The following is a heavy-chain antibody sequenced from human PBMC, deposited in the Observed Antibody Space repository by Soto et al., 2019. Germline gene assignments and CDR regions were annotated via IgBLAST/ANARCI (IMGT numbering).Heavy chain of an antibody. CDR2: ISGTGRTI. V-gene: IGHV3-11*01. CDR1: GFSFGDYY. CDR3: ARAPSAHDSFDL. D-gene: IGHD5-12*01. J-gene: IGHJ5*02. Sequence: QVQLVESGGGLVKPGGSLRLSCAASGFSFGDYYMSWIRQAPGRGLEWISYISGTGRTIDYANSVKGRFTISRDNVDKSLYLQMNSLGAEDTAIYYCARAPSAHDSFDLWGQGTLVTVSS.